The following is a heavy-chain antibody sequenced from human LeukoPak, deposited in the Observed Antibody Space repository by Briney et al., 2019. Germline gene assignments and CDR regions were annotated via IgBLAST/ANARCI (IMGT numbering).Heavy chain of an antibody. CDR1: GGTFSSYA. J-gene: IGHJ6*03. CDR3: ASAQKYYVYYYYYMDV. CDR2: IIPIFGTA. Sequence: SVNVSCKASGGTFSSYAISWVRQAPGQGLEWMGGIIPIFGTANYAQKFQGRVTITTDESTSTAYMELSSLRSEDTAVYYCASAQKYYVYYYYYMDVWGKGITVTV. V-gene: IGHV1-69*05. D-gene: IGHD3-16*01.